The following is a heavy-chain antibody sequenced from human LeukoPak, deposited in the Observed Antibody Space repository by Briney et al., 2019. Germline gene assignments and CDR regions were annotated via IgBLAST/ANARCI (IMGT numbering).Heavy chain of an antibody. CDR3: ARVPMVRGVIVAFDI. CDR1: GSSISSGGYY. CDR2: IYYSGST. J-gene: IGHJ3*02. Sequence: SETLSLTCTVSGSSISSGGYYWSWIRQHPGKGLEWIGYIYYSGSTYYNPSLKSRVTISVDTSKNQFSLKLSSVTAADTAVYYCARVPMVRGVIVAFDIWGQGTMVTVSS. V-gene: IGHV4-31*03. D-gene: IGHD3-10*01.